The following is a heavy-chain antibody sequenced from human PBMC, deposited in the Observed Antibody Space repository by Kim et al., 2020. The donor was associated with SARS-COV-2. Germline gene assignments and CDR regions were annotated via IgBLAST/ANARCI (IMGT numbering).Heavy chain of an antibody. V-gene: IGHV1-2*02. J-gene: IGHJ4*02. CDR3: ARVNPTSPRDEFSELPVIEPIAVAGLIDY. Sequence: ASVKVSCKASGYTFTGYYMHWVRQAPGQGLEWMGWINPNSGGTNYAQKFQGRVTMTRDTSISTAYMELSRLRSDDTAVYYCARVNPTSPRDEFSELPVIEPIAVAGLIDYWGQGTLVTVSS. CDR2: INPNSGGT. D-gene: IGHD6-19*01. CDR1: GYTFTGYY.